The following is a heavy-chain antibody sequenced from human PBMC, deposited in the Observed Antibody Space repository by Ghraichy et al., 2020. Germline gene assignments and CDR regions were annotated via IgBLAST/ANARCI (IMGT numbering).Heavy chain of an antibody. CDR3: ARGRNCDY. V-gene: IGHV3-7*03. D-gene: IGHD1-1*01. J-gene: IGHJ4*02. CDR2: IKQDGSET. CDR1: GYTFSHFW. Sequence: GVLRLSCATSGYTFSHFWMSWVRQTPGKGPEWVANIKQDGSETHYVDSVKGRFTISRDNAKNSLFLHMNSLRVEDTAMYYCARGRNCDYWGQGTLVTVSS.